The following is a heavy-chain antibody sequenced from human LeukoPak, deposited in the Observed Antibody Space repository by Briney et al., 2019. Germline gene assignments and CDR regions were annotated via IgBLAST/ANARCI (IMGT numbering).Heavy chain of an antibody. CDR3: ARKDGDF. Sequence: SETLSLTCTVSGVSISAYYWTWIRQPAGKGLEWIGRIYTSGITNYNPSLESRLTMSLDTSKNQISLRLSSVTAADTAVYYCARKDGDFWGQGTLVTASS. CDR2: IYTSGIT. CDR1: GVSISAYY. V-gene: IGHV4-4*07. J-gene: IGHJ4*02.